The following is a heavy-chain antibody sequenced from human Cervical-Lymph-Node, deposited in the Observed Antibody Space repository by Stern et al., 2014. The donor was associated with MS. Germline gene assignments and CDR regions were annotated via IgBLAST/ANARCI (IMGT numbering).Heavy chain of an antibody. Sequence: EVQLVESGGGLVQPGGSLTLSCATSGFSFSTYSMNWVRKAPGKGLQWLSYISSSGGSIYYAASVKGRFTISRDNAKNSLYLQMNSLRADDTAVYYCATDYASSTSWGQGTLVTVSS. CDR1: GFSFSTYS. V-gene: IGHV3-48*01. D-gene: IGHD4/OR15-4a*01. J-gene: IGHJ4*02. CDR2: ISSSGGSI. CDR3: ATDYASSTS.